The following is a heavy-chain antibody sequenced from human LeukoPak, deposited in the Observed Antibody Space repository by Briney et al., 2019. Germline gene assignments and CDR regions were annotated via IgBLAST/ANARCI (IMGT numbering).Heavy chain of an antibody. J-gene: IGHJ2*01. CDR1: GGSISSYY. V-gene: IGHV4-59*01. D-gene: IGHD2-15*01. CDR2: IYYSGST. CDR3: ARVEVVVVAATRYWYFDL. Sequence: SETLSLTCTVSGGSISSYYWSWIRQPPGKGLEWIGNIYYSGSTNYNPSLKSRVTISVDTSKNQFSLKLSSVTAADTAVYYCARVEVVVVAATRYWYFDLWGRGTLVTVSS.